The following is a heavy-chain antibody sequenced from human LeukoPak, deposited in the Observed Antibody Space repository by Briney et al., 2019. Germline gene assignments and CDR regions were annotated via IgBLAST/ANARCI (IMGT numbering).Heavy chain of an antibody. J-gene: IGHJ4*02. CDR3: AKRGVVIRGILVIGYHQEAYHYDF. CDR2: ISERGGSI. Sequence: PGGSLRLSCVVSGISLSNYAMTWVRQAPGKWLEWVSYISERGGSITYADSVKGRFTISRDTSLNTLYLQMNNLRAEDTAVYFCAKRGVVIRGILVIGYHQEAYHYDFWGQGVLVTVSS. CDR1: GISLSNYA. D-gene: IGHD3-10*01. V-gene: IGHV3-23*01.